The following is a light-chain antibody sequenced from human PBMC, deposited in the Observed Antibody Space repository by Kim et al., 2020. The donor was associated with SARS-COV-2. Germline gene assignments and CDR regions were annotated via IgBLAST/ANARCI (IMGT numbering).Light chain of an antibody. Sequence: QAVVTQEPSLTVSPGGTVTFTCGSSTGAVTSNCLTNWFQQKPGETPTTLIYRTTNKHSWTPARFSGSLLGDKAALTLSSVQPEDEADYYCLLYCGGNWMFGGGTKVTVL. CDR2: RTT. J-gene: IGLJ3*02. CDR3: LLYCGGNWM. CDR1: TGAVTSNCL. V-gene: IGLV7-43*01.